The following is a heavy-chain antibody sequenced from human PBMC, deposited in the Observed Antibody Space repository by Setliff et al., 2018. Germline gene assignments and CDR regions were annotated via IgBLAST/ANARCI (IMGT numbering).Heavy chain of an antibody. V-gene: IGHV4-39*07. CDR3: ARSKSSSGWLNWFDP. CDR1: GGSISSSSYY. Sequence: KASETLSVTCTVSGGSISSSSYYWGWIRQPPGKGLEWIGSIYYSGSTYYNPSLKSRVTISVDTSKNQFSLKLSSVTAADTAVYYCARSKSSSGWLNWFDPWGQGTLVTVSS. CDR2: IYYSGST. D-gene: IGHD6-19*01. J-gene: IGHJ5*02.